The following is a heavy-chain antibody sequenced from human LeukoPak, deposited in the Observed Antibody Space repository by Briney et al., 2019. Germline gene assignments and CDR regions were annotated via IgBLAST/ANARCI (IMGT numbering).Heavy chain of an antibody. CDR2: ISSGGTYT. CDR3: ARGITSGPRRYDVRNFDY. D-gene: IGHD5-12*01. Sequence: PGGSLRLSCAASGFTFSSYEMNWVRQAPGKGLEWVSSISSGGTYTYYAESVKGRFTISRDNAKNSLYLQMNSLRAEDTAVYYCARGITSGPRRYDVRNFDYWGQGTPVTVSS. CDR1: GFTFSSYE. V-gene: IGHV3-21*06. J-gene: IGHJ4*02.